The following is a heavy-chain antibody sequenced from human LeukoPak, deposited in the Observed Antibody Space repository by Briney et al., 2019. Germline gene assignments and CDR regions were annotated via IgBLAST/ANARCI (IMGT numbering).Heavy chain of an antibody. CDR1: GFTFRSYW. V-gene: IGHV3-74*01. CDR2: INGDGSST. D-gene: IGHD6-19*01. CDR3: ARPVAGTYAPLDS. J-gene: IGHJ4*02. Sequence: GGSLRLSCVASGFTFRSYWMHWVRQVPGKGLVWVSRINGDGSSTAYVDSVKGRFTISRDNVKNTLYLQLDSLRAEDTAVYYCARPVAGTYAPLDSWGQGILVTVSS.